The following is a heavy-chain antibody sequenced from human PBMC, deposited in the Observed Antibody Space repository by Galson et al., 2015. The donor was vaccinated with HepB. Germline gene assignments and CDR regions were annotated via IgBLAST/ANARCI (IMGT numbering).Heavy chain of an antibody. D-gene: IGHD3-3*01. Sequence: SLRLSCAASGFTFSSYAMSWVRQAPGKGLEWVSAISGSGGSTYYADSVKGRFTISRDNSKNTLYLQMNSLRAEDTAVYYCAKDFWGLGDFWSGYRNDAFDIWGQGTMVTVSS. CDR1: GFTFSSYA. CDR3: AKDFWGLGDFWSGYRNDAFDI. CDR2: ISGSGGST. V-gene: IGHV3-23*01. J-gene: IGHJ3*02.